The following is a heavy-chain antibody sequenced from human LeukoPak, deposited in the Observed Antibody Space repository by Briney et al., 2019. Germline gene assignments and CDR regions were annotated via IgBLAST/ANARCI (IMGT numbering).Heavy chain of an antibody. CDR2: IYYSGST. J-gene: IGHJ4*02. Sequence: SETLSLTCTVSGGSISSSSYYWGWIRQPPGKGLEWIGSIYYSGSTYYNPSLKSRVTISVDTSKNQFSLKLSSVTAADTAVYYCARQEGYSYGYFDYWGQGTLVTVSS. CDR1: GGSISSSSYY. CDR3: ARQEGYSYGYFDY. V-gene: IGHV4-39*07. D-gene: IGHD5-18*01.